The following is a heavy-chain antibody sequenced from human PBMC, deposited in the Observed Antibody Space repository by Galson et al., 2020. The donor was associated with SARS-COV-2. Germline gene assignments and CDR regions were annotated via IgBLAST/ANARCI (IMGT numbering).Heavy chain of an antibody. V-gene: IGHV3-30*04. D-gene: IGHD3-22*01. CDR1: GFTFSSYA. CDR3: ARGRGYYYDSSGYSNFDY. Sequence: GGSLRLSCAASGFTFSSYAMHWVRQAPGKGLEWVAVISYDGSNKYYADSVKGRFTISRDNSKNTLYLQMNSLRAEDTAVYYCARGRGYYYDSSGYSNFDYWGQGTLVTVSS. J-gene: IGHJ4*02. CDR2: ISYDGSNK.